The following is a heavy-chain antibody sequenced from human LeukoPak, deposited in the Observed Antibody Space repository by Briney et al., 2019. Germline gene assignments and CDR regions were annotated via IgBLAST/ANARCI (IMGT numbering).Heavy chain of an antibody. CDR1: GYTFTSYG. V-gene: IGHV1-18*01. J-gene: IGHJ4*02. CDR3: ARAAPPYCSGGSCYSGY. Sequence: ASVKVSCKASGYTFTSYGISWMRQAPGQGLEWMGWISAYNGNTNYAQKLQGRVTMTTDTSTSTAYMELRSLRSDDTVVYYCARAAPPYCSGGSCYSGYWGQGTLVTVSS. D-gene: IGHD2-15*01. CDR2: ISAYNGNT.